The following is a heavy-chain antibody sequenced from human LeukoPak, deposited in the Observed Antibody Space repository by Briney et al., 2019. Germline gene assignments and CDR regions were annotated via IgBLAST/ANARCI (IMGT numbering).Heavy chain of an antibody. CDR2: ISSSGSTI. CDR1: GFTFSSYE. J-gene: IGHJ4*02. Sequence: GGSLRLSCAASGFTFSSYEMNWVRQAPGKGLEWVSYISSSGSTIYYADSVKGRFTISRDNAKNSLYLQMNSLRAEDTAAYYCARGYYDSSGYYYDYWGQGTLVTVSS. V-gene: IGHV3-48*03. D-gene: IGHD3-22*01. CDR3: ARGYYDSSGYYYDY.